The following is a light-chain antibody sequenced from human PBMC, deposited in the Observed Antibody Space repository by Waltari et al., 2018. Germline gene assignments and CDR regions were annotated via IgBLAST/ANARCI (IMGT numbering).Light chain of an antibody. Sequence: QPALTQPASASGSPGQSITIFSTGTSIDIGGYRYVPWYQHHPGKAPKLMISEVFSRPSGVSGRFSGSQSGNTASLTISGLQAEDEADYYCSSFTGDSTLVFGGGTKLTVL. CDR1: SIDIGGYRY. CDR2: EVF. CDR3: SSFTGDSTLV. J-gene: IGLJ3*02. V-gene: IGLV2-14*01.